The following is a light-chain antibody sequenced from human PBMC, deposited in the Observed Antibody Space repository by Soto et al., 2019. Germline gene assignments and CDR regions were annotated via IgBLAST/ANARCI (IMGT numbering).Light chain of an antibody. J-gene: IGKJ2*01. CDR1: QSISVH. CDR3: QQSYITPYT. Sequence: DIQMTQSPSSLSASVGDTVTITCRASQSISVHLNWYQQKGGKVPKLLIYAASNLYSGVPSRFSCRGSETDFALTIRSLQPEDFATYYCQQSYITPYTFGQGTRLEIK. CDR2: AAS. V-gene: IGKV1-39*01.